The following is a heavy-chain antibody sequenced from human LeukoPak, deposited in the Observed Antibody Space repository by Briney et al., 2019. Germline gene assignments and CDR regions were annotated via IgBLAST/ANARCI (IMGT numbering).Heavy chain of an antibody. CDR1: GGSISSFY. CDR2: IYYSGST. Sequence: SETLSLTCTVSGGSISSFYWSWIRQPLGKGLEWIGYIYYSGSTNYNPSLKSRVTISVDTSKNQFSLRLNSVTAADTAVYYCARLSSGSSSWYDIDYWGQGTLVTVSS. CDR3: ARLSSGSSSWYDIDY. V-gene: IGHV4-59*08. D-gene: IGHD6-13*01. J-gene: IGHJ4*02.